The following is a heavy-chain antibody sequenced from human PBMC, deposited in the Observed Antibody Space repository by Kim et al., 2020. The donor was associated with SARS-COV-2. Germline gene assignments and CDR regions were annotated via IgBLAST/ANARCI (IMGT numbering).Heavy chain of an antibody. CDR3: ARLWSSGGYYIDY. D-gene: IGHD6-19*01. V-gene: IGHV4-39*01. J-gene: IGHJ4*02. Sequence: TPSLKSRFTLSVDTSSNQFSLNLGSVTAADTAVYYCARLWSSGGYYIDYWGQGTLVTVSS.